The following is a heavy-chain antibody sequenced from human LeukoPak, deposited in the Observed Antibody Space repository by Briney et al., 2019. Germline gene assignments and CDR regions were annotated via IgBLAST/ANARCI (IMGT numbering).Heavy chain of an antibody. D-gene: IGHD6-19*01. J-gene: IGHJ4*02. V-gene: IGHV1-18*01. CDR1: GYTFTSYG. CDR2: ISAYNGNT. Sequence: ASVKVSCKASGYTFTSYGISWVRQAPGQGLEGMGWISAYNGNTNYAQKLQGRVTMTTDTSTSTAYMELRSLRSDDTAVYYCARDGARSGWYYSDYWGQGTLVTVSS. CDR3: ARDGARSGWYYSDY.